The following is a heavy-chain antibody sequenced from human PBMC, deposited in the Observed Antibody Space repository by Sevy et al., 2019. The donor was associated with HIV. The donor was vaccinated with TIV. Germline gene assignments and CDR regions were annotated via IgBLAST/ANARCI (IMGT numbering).Heavy chain of an antibody. CDR1: GFTFSSYA. V-gene: IGHV3-23*01. J-gene: IGHJ4*02. Sequence: GGSLRLSCAASGFTFSSYAMSWVRQAPGKGLEWLSAISGSGGSTYYADSVKGRFTISRDNSKNTLYLQMNSLRAEDTAVYYCAKDRVYSGRIALFDYWGQGTLVTVSS. D-gene: IGHD1-26*01. CDR2: ISGSGGST. CDR3: AKDRVYSGRIALFDY.